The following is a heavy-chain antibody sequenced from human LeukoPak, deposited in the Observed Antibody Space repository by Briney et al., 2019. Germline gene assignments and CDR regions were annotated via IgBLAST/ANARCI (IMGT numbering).Heavy chain of an antibody. CDR2: ISGSGGST. V-gene: IGHV3-23*01. CDR1: GFTFSGYA. D-gene: IGHD2-15*01. CDR3: AKTLGYCSGGSCAPPDY. J-gene: IGHJ4*02. Sequence: GGSLRLSCAASGFTFSGYAMSWVRQAPGKGLEWVSAISGSGGSTYYADSVKGRFTISRDNSKNTLYLQMNSLRAEDTAVYYCAKTLGYCSGGSCAPPDYWGQGTLVTVSS.